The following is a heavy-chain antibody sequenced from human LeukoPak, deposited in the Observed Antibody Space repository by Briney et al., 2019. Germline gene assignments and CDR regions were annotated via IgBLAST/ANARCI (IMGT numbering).Heavy chain of an antibody. CDR1: GFTFSDNY. Sequence: GGSLRLSCAASGFTFSDNYMSWIRQAPGEGLEWVSYISSGGDTMYYADSVKGRFTISRDNARNSLYLQMNSLRAEDTAVYYCARDVYCTNGVCYHPWGQGTMVTVSS. V-gene: IGHV3-11*04. CDR3: ARDVYCTNGVCYHP. CDR2: ISSGGDTM. J-gene: IGHJ3*01. D-gene: IGHD2-8*01.